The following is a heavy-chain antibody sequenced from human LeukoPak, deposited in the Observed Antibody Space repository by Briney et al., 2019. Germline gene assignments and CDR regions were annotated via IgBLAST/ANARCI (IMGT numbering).Heavy chain of an antibody. D-gene: IGHD6-19*01. CDR3: ARGPYSSGWKYYYYGMDV. Sequence: PSETLSLTCAVYGGSFSGYYWSWIRQPPGKGLEWIGEINHSGSTNYNPSLKSRVTISVDTSKNQFSLKLSSVTAADTAVYYCARGPYSSGWKYYYYGMDVWGQGTTVTVS. V-gene: IGHV4-34*01. J-gene: IGHJ6*02. CDR1: GGSFSGYY. CDR2: INHSGST.